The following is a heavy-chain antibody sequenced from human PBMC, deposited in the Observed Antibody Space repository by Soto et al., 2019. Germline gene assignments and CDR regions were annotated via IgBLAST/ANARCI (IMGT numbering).Heavy chain of an antibody. CDR3: ARRGIAAAGTSWFDP. CDR1: GGSISSYY. D-gene: IGHD6-13*01. J-gene: IGHJ5*02. CDR2: IYYSGST. V-gene: IGHV4-59*08. Sequence: QVQLQESGPGLVKPSETLSLTCTVSGGSISSYYWSWIRQPPGKGLEWIGYIYYSGSTNYNPSLKSEVTISVDTSKNQFSLKLSSVTAADTAVYYCARRGIAAAGTSWFDPWGQGTLVTVSS.